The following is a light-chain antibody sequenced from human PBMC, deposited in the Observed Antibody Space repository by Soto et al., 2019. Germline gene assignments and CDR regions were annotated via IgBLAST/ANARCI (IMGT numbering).Light chain of an antibody. CDR2: ATS. CDR1: QAIAPY. J-gene: IGKJ4*01. CDR3: QKYNSAPLT. Sequence: DVQMTQSPSSLSAFVGDRVTITCRASQAIAPYLAWFRQKPGKVPKLLIYATSTLQSGVPSRFSGSGSGTHFTLTISSLQPEDVATYYWQKYNSAPLTVGGGTKVEIK. V-gene: IGKV1-27*01.